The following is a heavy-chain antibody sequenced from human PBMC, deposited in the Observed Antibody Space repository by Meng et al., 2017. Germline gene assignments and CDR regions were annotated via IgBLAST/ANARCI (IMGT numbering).Heavy chain of an antibody. CDR1: GYPFTGYY. CDR3: ARRVAVAGNTSRVRWFDP. J-gene: IGHJ5*02. CDR2: INPHSGGT. D-gene: IGHD6-19*01. V-gene: IGHV1-2*02. Sequence: QVELVQRGDDAKKPGASVKVTRKASGYPFTGYYLHWVRQSPGKWLEWMRWINPHSGGTYYAQDFQGRVTLTSDTSISTAYMELSRLRSDDTAMYYCARRVAVAGNTSRVRWFDPWGQGTLVTVSS.